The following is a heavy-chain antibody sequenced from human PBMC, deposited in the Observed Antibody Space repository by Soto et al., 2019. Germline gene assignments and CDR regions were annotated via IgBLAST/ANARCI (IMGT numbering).Heavy chain of an antibody. CDR3: ATSSSYRIYYYMDV. Sequence: QVQLVQSGAEVKKPGASVKVSCKASGYTFTSYDINWVRQATGQGLEWMGWMNPNSGNTGYAQKFEGRVTMTRNTSISKAYMELSSLRSEDTAVYYCATSSSYRIYYYMDVWGKGTPVTVSS. D-gene: IGHD6-6*01. CDR1: GYTFTSYD. V-gene: IGHV1-8*01. J-gene: IGHJ6*03. CDR2: MNPNSGNT.